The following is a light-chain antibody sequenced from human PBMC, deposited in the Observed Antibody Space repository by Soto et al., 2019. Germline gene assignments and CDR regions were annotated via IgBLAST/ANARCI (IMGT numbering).Light chain of an antibody. CDR2: KAT. CDR1: QSISSW. V-gene: IGKV1-5*03. J-gene: IGKJ1*01. CDR3: QQYNSDST. Sequence: DIQMTQSPSTLSASVGDRVTITCRASQSISSWLAWYQQKPGKAPKLLIYKATSLESGVPSRFSGSGSGTGFTLTISSLQPDDFATYYCQQYNSDSTFGQGTKVEIK.